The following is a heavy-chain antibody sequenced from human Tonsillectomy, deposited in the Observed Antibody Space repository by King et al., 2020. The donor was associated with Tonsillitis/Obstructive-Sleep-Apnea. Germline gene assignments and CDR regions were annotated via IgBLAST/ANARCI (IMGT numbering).Heavy chain of an antibody. CDR1: GGTFSSYA. D-gene: IGHD2-2*01. CDR3: ARAQYQLHYYYYYYYMDV. CDR2: IIPIFGTA. J-gene: IGHJ6*03. Sequence: LVQSEAEVKKPGSSVKVSCKASGGTFSSYAISWVRQAPGQGLEWMGGIIPIFGTANYAQKFQGRVTITADESTSTAYMELSSLRSEDTAVYYCARAQYQLHYYYYYYYMDVWGKGTTVTVSS. V-gene: IGHV1-69*01.